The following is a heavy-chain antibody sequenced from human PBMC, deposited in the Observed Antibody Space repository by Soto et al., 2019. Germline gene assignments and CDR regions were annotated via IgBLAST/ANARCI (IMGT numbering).Heavy chain of an antibody. CDR2: IYSSGIT. V-gene: IGHV4-59*01. CDR3: ARGNYDYFGGNYRYVGGAFDI. J-gene: IGHJ3*02. D-gene: IGHD3-16*02. Sequence: QVQLQQSGPGLVKPSETLSLTCTVSGVSINNNYWSWVRQPPGKGLEWIGYIYSSGITNYNPSLKSRVSISVDTSKDQVSLKLTSVTAADTAMYYCARGNYDYFGGNYRYVGGAFDIWGPGTVVTVSS. CDR1: GVSINNNY.